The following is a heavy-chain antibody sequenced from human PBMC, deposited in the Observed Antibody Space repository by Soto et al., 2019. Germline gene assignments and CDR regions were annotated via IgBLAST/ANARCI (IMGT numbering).Heavy chain of an antibody. CDR2: IYYSGST. CDR3: ARVSDRSGWGLAMGV. V-gene: IGHV4-59*11. J-gene: IGHJ6*02. D-gene: IGHD6-19*01. CDR1: DGFIDRPN. Sequence: SETLRHTWSVSDGFIDRPNRTCIRQPPGEGLEWIGYIYYSGSTNYNPSLKSRVTISLDTSKNQFSLNLSSVAAADTGIYYCARVSDRSGWGLAMGVWGQGTTVT.